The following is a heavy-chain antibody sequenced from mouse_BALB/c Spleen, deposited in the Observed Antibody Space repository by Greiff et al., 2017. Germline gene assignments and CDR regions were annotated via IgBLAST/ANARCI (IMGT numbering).Heavy chain of an antibody. Sequence: EVKLVESGGGLVQPGGSLRLSCATSGFTFTDYYMSWVRQPPGKALEWLGFIRNKANGYTTEYSASVKGRFTISRDNSHSILYLQMNTLRAEDSATYYCARDDGYYYYAMDDWGQGTSVTVSS. D-gene: IGHD2-3*01. V-gene: IGHV7-3*02. CDR2: IRNKANGYTT. J-gene: IGHJ4*01. CDR1: GFTFTDYY. CDR3: ARDDGYYYYAMDD.